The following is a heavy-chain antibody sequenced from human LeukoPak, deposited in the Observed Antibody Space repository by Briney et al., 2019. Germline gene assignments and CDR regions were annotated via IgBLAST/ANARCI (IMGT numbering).Heavy chain of an antibody. CDR2: IYSGGST. J-gene: IGHJ6*03. V-gene: IGHV3-53*01. CDR1: GFTVSSNY. CDR3: ASGSGSYRTPYYYMDV. Sequence: GGSLRLSCVASGFTVSSNYMSWVRQAPGKGLEWVSVIYSGGSTYYADSVKGRFTISRNNSKNTLYLQMNSLRAEDTAVYYCASGSGSYRTPYYYMDVWGTGTTVTVSS. D-gene: IGHD3-10*01.